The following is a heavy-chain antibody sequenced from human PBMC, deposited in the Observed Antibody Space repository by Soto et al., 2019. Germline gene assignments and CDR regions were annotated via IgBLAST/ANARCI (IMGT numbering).Heavy chain of an antibody. V-gene: IGHV1-18*01. CDR1: GYTFTSYG. D-gene: IGHD1-26*01. CDR3: ARDEWAAQPGSDYDGMDF. J-gene: IGHJ6*02. Sequence: QVQLVQSGAEVKKPGASVKVSCKASGYTFTSYGISWVRQAPGPGLEWMGWISAYNGNTNYAQKLQGKVTMTTDTAASTAYLELRSRISDSTSVYSCARDEWAAQPGSDYDGMDFWGQGSTVTVSS. CDR2: ISAYNGNT.